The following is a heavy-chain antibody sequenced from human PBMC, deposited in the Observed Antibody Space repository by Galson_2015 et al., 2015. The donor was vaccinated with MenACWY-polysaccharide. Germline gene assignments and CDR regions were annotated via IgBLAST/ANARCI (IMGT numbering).Heavy chain of an antibody. Sequence: SLRLSCAASGFTFSSYAISWVRQAPGQGLEWVSTISASGGTTHYVDAVKGRFVISRDASKSTLYLQLNSLRAEDTATYYCAKATCGSTSCYGFDHWGQGTPVTVSS. CDR2: ISASGGTT. CDR3: AKATCGSTSCYGFDH. CDR1: GFTFSSYA. D-gene: IGHD2-2*01. J-gene: IGHJ4*02. V-gene: IGHV3-23*01.